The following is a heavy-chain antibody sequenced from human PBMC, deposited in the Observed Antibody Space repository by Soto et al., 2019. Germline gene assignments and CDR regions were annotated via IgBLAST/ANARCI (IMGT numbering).Heavy chain of an antibody. J-gene: IGHJ4*02. CDR2: IFYGGST. CDR1: GGSISSTTYY. Sequence: QLQLQESGPGLVKPSETLSLTCTVSGGSISSTTYYWGWIRQSPGEGLEWVGSIFYGGSTHYNPSLKSRVTISVDTSKTQFSLRLSSVTAADTAIYYCARQGNYGNPFLDYWGQGTLVTVSS. CDR3: ARQGNYGNPFLDY. V-gene: IGHV4-39*01. D-gene: IGHD3-16*01.